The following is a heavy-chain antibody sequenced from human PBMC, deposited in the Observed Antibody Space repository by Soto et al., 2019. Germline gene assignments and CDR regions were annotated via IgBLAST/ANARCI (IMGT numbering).Heavy chain of an antibody. J-gene: IGHJ4*02. CDR1: GFTFSSYS. CDR2: ISSSSSTI. Sequence: GGSLRLSCAASGFTFSSYSMNWVRQAPGKGLEWVSYISSSSSTIYYADSVKGRFTISRDNAKNSLYLQMNSLRAEDTAVYYCASKSSEWLLFASWGQGTLVTVSS. CDR3: ASKSSEWLLFAS. V-gene: IGHV3-48*01. D-gene: IGHD5-12*01.